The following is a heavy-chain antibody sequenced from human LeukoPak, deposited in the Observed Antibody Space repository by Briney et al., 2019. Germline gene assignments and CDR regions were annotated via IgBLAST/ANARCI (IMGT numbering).Heavy chain of an antibody. D-gene: IGHD6-13*01. CDR3: ARESSAAAGDY. Sequence: PSETLSLTCTVSGGSISSSSYYWGWIRQPPGKGLEWIGSIYYSGSTYYNPSLKSRVTISVDTSKNQFSLKLSSVTAADTAVYYCARESSAAAGDYWGQGTLVTVSS. CDR1: GGSISSSSYY. J-gene: IGHJ4*02. V-gene: IGHV4-39*02. CDR2: IYYSGST.